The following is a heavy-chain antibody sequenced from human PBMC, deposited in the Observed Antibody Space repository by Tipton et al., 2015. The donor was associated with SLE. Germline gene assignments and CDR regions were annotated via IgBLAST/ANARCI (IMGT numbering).Heavy chain of an antibody. V-gene: IGHV3-48*03. CDR3: VGRSTGYSYGSNAFDI. CDR2: ISTSSGNI. J-gene: IGHJ3*02. D-gene: IGHD5-18*01. CDR1: GFIFSSYG. Sequence: SLRLSCAASGFIFSSYGMNWFRQAPGKGLEWVSYISTSSGNIYYADSVKGRFTISRDNAENPLYLRMNSLRVEDTALYYCVGRSTGYSYGSNAFDIWGRGTVVTVSS.